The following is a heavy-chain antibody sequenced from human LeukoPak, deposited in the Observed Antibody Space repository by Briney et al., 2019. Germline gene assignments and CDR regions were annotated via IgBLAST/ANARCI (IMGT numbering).Heavy chain of an antibody. V-gene: IGHV4-34*01. CDR2: INHSGST. J-gene: IGHJ4*02. D-gene: IGHD6-6*01. CDR1: GGSFSGYY. Sequence: SETLSLTCAVYGGSFSGYYWSWIPQPPGKGLEWIGEINHSGSTNYNPSLKSRVTISVDTSKNQFSLKLSSVTAADTAVYYCARLRLAARRGFDYWGQGTLVTVSS. CDR3: ARLRLAARRGFDY.